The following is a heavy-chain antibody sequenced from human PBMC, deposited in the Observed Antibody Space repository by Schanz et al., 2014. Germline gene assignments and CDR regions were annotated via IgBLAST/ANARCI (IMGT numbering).Heavy chain of an antibody. CDR2: LSEGGGGT. Sequence: EVQLLESGGGLVQPGGSLRLSCASSGFSFTTYAMSWVRQAPGKGLEWVSALSEGGGGTHYADSVRGRFTISRDNSKNTLYLQMNSLRAEDTAVYYCAKGRFGELSAFDIWGQGTMVTGSS. J-gene: IGHJ3*02. D-gene: IGHD3-10*01. V-gene: IGHV3-23*01. CDR3: AKGRFGELSAFDI. CDR1: GFSFTTYA.